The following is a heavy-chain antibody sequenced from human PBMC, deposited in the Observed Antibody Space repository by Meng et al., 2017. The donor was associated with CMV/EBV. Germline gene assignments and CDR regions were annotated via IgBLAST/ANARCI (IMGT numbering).Heavy chain of an antibody. Sequence: GESLKISCAASGFTFSNAWMSWVRQAPGKGLEWVAVISYDGSNKYYADSVKGRFTISRDNSKNTLYLQMNSLRAEDTAVYYCARGLRLGKYQLLRGASGDYWGQGTLVTVSS. J-gene: IGHJ4*02. CDR2: ISYDGSNK. CDR1: GFTFSNAW. V-gene: IGHV3-30-3*01. CDR3: ARGLRLGKYQLLRGASGDY. D-gene: IGHD2-2*01.